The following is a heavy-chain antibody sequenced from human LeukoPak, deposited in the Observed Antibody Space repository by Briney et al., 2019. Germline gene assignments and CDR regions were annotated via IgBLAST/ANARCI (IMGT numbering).Heavy chain of an antibody. Sequence: GGSLRLSCAASGFTFSSYAMHWVRQAPGKGLEWVSTVSDSGGSTYYADSVMGRFTISRDNSKNTLYVQMNSLRAEDTAVYYCARTKYSSSWYGRYYYYMDVWGKGTTVTISS. CDR2: VSDSGGST. CDR1: GFTFSSYA. D-gene: IGHD6-13*01. V-gene: IGHV3-23*01. CDR3: ARTKYSSSWYGRYYYYMDV. J-gene: IGHJ6*03.